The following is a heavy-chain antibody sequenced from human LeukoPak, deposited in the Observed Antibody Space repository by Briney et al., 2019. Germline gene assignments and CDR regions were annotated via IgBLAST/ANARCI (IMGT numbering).Heavy chain of an antibody. CDR3: ARGGLDYYGSGSYYLYFDY. CDR2: IYTSGST. D-gene: IGHD3-10*01. J-gene: IGHJ4*02. CDR1: GGSISSGSYY. V-gene: IGHV4-61*02. Sequence: PSQTLSLTCTVSGGSISSGSYYWRSIRQPAGKGLEWIGRIYTSGSTNYNPSLKSRVTITVDTSKNQFSLKLSSVTAADTAVYYCARGGLDYYGSGSYYLYFDYWGQGTLVTVSS.